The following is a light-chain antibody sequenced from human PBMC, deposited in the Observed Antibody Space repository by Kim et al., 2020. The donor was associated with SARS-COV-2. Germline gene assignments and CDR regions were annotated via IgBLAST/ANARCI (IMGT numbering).Light chain of an antibody. Sequence: EIVLTQSPGNLSLSPGERATLSCRASQSVSSSYLAWYQQKPGQAPRLLIYGASSRATGIPDRFSGSGSGTAFTLTISRLEPDDFAVYYCQQYGSSPRSFGPGTKVDIK. CDR1: QSVSSSY. J-gene: IGKJ3*01. CDR3: QQYGSSPRS. V-gene: IGKV3-20*01. CDR2: GAS.